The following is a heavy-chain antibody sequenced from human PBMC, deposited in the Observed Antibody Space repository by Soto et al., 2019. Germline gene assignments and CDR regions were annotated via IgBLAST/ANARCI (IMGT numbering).Heavy chain of an antibody. Sequence: PSETLSLTCTVSGGSVSNDNYYWGWVRQPPGKGLEWIGSIFYTGSAYVNPSLKNRVTIYVDTSKNQFSLNLNSVNAADTAVYYCARGKRITMVRGVIKAWFDPWGQGTLVTVSS. V-gene: IGHV4-39*01. J-gene: IGHJ5*02. D-gene: IGHD3-10*01. CDR3: ARGKRITMVRGVIKAWFDP. CDR2: IFYTGSA. CDR1: GGSVSNDNYY.